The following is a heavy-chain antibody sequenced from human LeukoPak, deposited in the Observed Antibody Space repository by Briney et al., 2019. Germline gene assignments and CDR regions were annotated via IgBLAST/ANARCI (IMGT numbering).Heavy chain of an antibody. CDR3: ANLGCP. CDR1: GFTFDDYA. Sequence: SGGSLRLSCAASGFTFDDYAMHWVRQAPGKGLEWVSGISWNSGSIGYADSVKGRFTISRDNAKNSLYLQMNSLRAEDTALYYCANLGCPWGQGTLVTVSS. CDR2: ISWNSGSI. J-gene: IGHJ5*02. V-gene: IGHV3-9*01. D-gene: IGHD1-26*01.